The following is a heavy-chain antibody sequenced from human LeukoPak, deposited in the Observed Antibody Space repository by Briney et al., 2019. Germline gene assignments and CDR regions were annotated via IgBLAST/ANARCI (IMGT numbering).Heavy chain of an antibody. V-gene: IGHV3-66*01. CDR3: ARAKFSN. Sequence: PGGPPRLSCAASGFTVSSNYMSWVRQAPGKGLEWVSVIYSGGSTYYADSVKGRFTISRDNSKNTLYLQMNSLRAEDTAVYYCARAKFSNWGQGTLVTISS. J-gene: IGHJ4*02. CDR2: IYSGGST. CDR1: GFTVSSNY.